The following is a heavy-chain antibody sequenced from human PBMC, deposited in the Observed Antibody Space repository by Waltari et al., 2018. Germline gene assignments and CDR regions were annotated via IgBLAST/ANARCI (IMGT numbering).Heavy chain of an antibody. Sequence: QVQLQESGPGLVKPSETLSLTCTVSGYSISSGYYWGWIRQPPGKGLEWIGSIYHSGSTYYNPSLKSRVTISVDTSKNQFSLKLSSVTAADTAVYYCARAAAGYSSGWSYYFDYWGQGTLVTVSS. CDR2: IYHSGST. J-gene: IGHJ4*02. CDR3: ARAAAGYSSGWSYYFDY. CDR1: GYSISSGYY. V-gene: IGHV4-38-2*02. D-gene: IGHD6-19*01.